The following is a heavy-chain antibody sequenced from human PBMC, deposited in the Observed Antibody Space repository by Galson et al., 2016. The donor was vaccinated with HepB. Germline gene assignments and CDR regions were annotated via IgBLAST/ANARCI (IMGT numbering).Heavy chain of an antibody. CDR1: GFTFSNYG. CDR2: IWYDGSKR. D-gene: IGHD2-2*01. CDR3: ARDYCSTSSCLDY. J-gene: IGHJ4*02. V-gene: IGHV3-33*01. Sequence: SLRLSCAASGFTFSNYGMLWVRQAPGKGLEWVAVIWYDGSKRYYADSVKGRFTISRDDSKNTLYLQLNSLRADDTAVYYCARDYCSTSSCLDYWGQGTLVIVSS.